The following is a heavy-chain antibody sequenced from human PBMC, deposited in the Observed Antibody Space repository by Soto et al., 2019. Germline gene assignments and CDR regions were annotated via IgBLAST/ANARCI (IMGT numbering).Heavy chain of an antibody. Sequence: QVQMVQSGAEVKKPGASVKVSCKASGYTFTGYYIHWVRQAPGQGLESMGWINPNSGDTNYAQKFQGRVTMTRDTSISTAYMELSSLRSDDTAVYYCRVTGVSEVDYWGQGTLVTVSS. V-gene: IGHV1-2*02. CDR1: GYTFTGYY. CDR2: INPNSGDT. CDR3: RVTGVSEVDY. J-gene: IGHJ4*02. D-gene: IGHD2-8*01.